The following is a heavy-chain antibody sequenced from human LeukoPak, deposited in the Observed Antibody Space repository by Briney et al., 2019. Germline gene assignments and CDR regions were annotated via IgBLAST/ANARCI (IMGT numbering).Heavy chain of an antibody. V-gene: IGHV5-51*01. CDR1: GYSFSTYW. CDR2: IYPRDSDT. CDR3: ARRVYCGGDCYSPLDF. D-gene: IGHD2-21*02. Sequence: GESLKISCKGSGYSFSTYWIGWVRQMPGKGLEWMGSIYPRDSDTRYSPSFQGQVTISADKSIGTAYQQWSSLKASDTAIYYCARRVYCGGDCYSPLDFWGQGTLVTVSS. J-gene: IGHJ4*02.